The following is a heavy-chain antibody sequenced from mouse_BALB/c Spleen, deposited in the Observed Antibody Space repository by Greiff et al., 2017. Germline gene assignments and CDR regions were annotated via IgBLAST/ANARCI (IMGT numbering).Heavy chain of an antibody. CDR1: GYAFTNYL. CDR3: ASGYYGSSSTY. D-gene: IGHD1-1*01. V-gene: IGHV1-54*01. CDR2: INPGSGGT. J-gene: IGHJ3*01. Sequence: QVQLQQSGAELVRPGTSVKVSCKASGYAFTNYLIEWVKQRPGQGLEWIGVINPGSGGTNYNEKFKGKATLTADKSSSTAYMQLSSLTSDDSAVYFCASGYYGSSSTYWGQGTLVTVSA.